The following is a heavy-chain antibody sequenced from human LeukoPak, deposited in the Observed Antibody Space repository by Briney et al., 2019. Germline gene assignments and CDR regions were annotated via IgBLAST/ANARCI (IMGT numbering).Heavy chain of an antibody. Sequence: QPGGSLRLSCAASGFTFSSYGMHWVRQAPGKGLEWVAFIRYDGSNKYYADSVKGRFTISRDNSKNTLYLQMNSLRAEDTAVYYCARESLYCNSTSCYSYSFDYWGQGTLVTVSS. J-gene: IGHJ4*02. CDR2: IRYDGSNK. CDR3: ARESLYCNSTSCYSYSFDY. D-gene: IGHD2-2*01. V-gene: IGHV3-30*02. CDR1: GFTFSSYG.